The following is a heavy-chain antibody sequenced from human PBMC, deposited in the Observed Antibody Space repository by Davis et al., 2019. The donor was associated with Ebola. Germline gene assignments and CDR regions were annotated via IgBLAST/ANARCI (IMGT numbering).Heavy chain of an antibody. V-gene: IGHV3-64D*06. CDR1: GFTFSSYA. J-gene: IGHJ4*02. D-gene: IGHD3-22*01. CDR3: VKDQVGYYDSSGYYWSYYFDY. CDR2: ISSNGGST. Sequence: PGGSLRLSCSASGFTFSSYAMHWVRQAPGKGLEYVSAISSNGGSTYYADSVKGRFTISRDNSKNTLYLQMSSLRAEDTAVYYCVKDQVGYYDSSGYYWSYYFDYWGQGTLVTVSS.